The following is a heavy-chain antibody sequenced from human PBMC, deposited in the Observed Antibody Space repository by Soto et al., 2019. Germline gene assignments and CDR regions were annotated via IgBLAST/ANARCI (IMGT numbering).Heavy chain of an antibody. CDR1: GFAVTNSW. D-gene: IGHD7-27*01. CDR2: IKTKTDGGTT. V-gene: IGHV3-15*01. J-gene: IGHJ4*02. Sequence: EVQLVESGGGLVKPGGSLRLSCAASGFAVTNSWMSWVRQAPGKGLEWVGRIKTKTDGGTTDYAAPVKGRFTISRDDSKNTLYLQMNSLKTEDTAVYYCTTDTNWGFAFDSWGQGTLVTVSS. CDR3: TTDTNWGFAFDS.